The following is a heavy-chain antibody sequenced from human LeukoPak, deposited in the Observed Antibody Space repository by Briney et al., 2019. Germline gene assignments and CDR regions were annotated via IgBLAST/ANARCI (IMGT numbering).Heavy chain of an antibody. Sequence: PSETLPLTCTVSGGSISSNSYYWGWIRQPPGKGLEWIGSIYYSGSTYYNPSLKSRVTTSVDTSKNQFSLKLSSVTAADTAVYYCARASTYYYDSSGYYIGYFDYWGQGTLVTVSS. D-gene: IGHD3-22*01. CDR1: GGSISSNSYY. CDR3: ARASTYYYDSSGYYIGYFDY. V-gene: IGHV4-39*01. J-gene: IGHJ4*02. CDR2: IYYSGST.